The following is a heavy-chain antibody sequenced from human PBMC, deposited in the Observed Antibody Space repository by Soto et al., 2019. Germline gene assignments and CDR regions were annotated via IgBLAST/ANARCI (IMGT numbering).Heavy chain of an antibody. CDR2: FDPEDGET. V-gene: IGHV1-24*01. CDR1: GYTLTELS. Sequence: GASVKVSCKVCGYTLTELSMHWVRQAPGKGLEWMGGFDPEDGETIYAQKFQGRVTMTEDTSTDTAYMELSSLRSEDTAVYYCATVPINMVRGVINYWGQGTLVTVSS. CDR3: ATVPINMVRGVINY. J-gene: IGHJ4*02. D-gene: IGHD3-10*01.